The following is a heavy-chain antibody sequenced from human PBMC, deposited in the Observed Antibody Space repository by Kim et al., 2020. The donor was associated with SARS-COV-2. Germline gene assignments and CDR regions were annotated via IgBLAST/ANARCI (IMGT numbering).Heavy chain of an antibody. J-gene: IGHJ4*02. CDR3: ARADSNHWLPFDY. Sequence: DSVKGRFTISRDNAKNSLYLQMNSLRAEDTAVYYCARADSNHWLPFDYWGQGTLVTVSS. D-gene: IGHD3-9*01. V-gene: IGHV3-21*01.